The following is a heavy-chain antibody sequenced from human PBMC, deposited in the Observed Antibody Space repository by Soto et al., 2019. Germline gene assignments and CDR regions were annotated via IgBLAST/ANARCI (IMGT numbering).Heavy chain of an antibody. V-gene: IGHV4-30-2*01. Sequence: QLQLQESGSGLVKPSQTLSLTCAVSGGSISSGGYSWSWIRQPPGKGLEWIGYIYHSGSTYYNPSPNSRATXXVXSXXTQFSLKLSSVTAADTAVYYCAREYCSGGSCYFDYWGQGTLVTVSS. CDR2: IYHSGST. J-gene: IGHJ4*02. CDR3: AREYCSGGSCYFDY. D-gene: IGHD2-15*01. CDR1: GGSISSGGYS.